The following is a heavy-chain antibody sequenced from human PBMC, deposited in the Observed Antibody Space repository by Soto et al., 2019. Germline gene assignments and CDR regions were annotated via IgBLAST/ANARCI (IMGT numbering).Heavy chain of an antibody. CDR2: IIPIFGTA. CDR1: GGTFSSYA. CDR3: ARVTPPRIVVVPAAHYYYYGMDV. Sequence: ASVKVSCKASGGTFSSYAISWVRQAPGQGLEWMGGIIPIFGTANYAQKFQGRVTITADESTSTAYMELSSLRSEDTAVYYCARVTPPRIVVVPAAHYYYYGMDVWGQGTTVTISS. D-gene: IGHD2-2*01. J-gene: IGHJ6*02. V-gene: IGHV1-69*13.